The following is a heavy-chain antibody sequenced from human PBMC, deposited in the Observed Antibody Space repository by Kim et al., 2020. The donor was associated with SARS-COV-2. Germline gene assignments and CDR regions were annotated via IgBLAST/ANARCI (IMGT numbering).Heavy chain of an antibody. J-gene: IGHJ4*02. D-gene: IGHD6-13*01. CDR2: K. Sequence: KYYANSGKGRFPHSRENSKNTLYLQMNSLRAEDTAVYYCASEIIAAAGRDYWGQGTLVTVSS. CDR3: ASEIIAAAGRDY. V-gene: IGHV3-33*01.